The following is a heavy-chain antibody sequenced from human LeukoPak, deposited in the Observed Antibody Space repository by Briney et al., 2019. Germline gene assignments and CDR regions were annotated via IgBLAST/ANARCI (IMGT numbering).Heavy chain of an antibody. CDR2: ISHSGSI. CDR3: AREAYGGVRLKGIIDYYYYMDV. V-gene: IGHV4-34*01. Sequence: SETLSLTCAVYGGSLSSYHWTWIRQTPGKGMEWIVEISHSGSINYNPSLKSRVAISIDTSKNQFSLKLSSVTAADMAVYYCAREAYGGVRLKGIIDYYYYMDVWGKGTTVTVSS. J-gene: IGHJ6*03. D-gene: IGHD2-8*02. CDR1: GGSLSSYH.